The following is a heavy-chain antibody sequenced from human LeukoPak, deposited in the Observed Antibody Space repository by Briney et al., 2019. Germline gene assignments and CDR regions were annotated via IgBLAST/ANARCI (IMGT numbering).Heavy chain of an antibody. Sequence: SETLSLTCTVSGGSISSGGYYWSWIRQPPGKGLEWIGYIYHSGSTYYNPSLKSRVTISVDRSKNQFSLKLSSVTAADTAVYYCASGKRGDFDYWGQGTLVTVSS. CDR2: IYHSGST. CDR1: GGSISSGGYY. CDR3: ASGKRGDFDY. J-gene: IGHJ4*02. D-gene: IGHD1-26*01. V-gene: IGHV4-30-2*01.